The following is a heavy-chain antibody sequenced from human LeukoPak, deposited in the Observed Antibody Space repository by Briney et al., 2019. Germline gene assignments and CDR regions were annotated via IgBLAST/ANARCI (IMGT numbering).Heavy chain of an antibody. D-gene: IGHD1-26*01. CDR3: AKDKSLMGATCDY. CDR1: GFTFSSYW. Sequence: PGGSLRLSCAASGFTFSSYWMHWVRHAPGKGLVWVSRINSDGSSTSYADSVKGRFTISRDNSKNTLYLQMNSLRAEDTAVYYCAKDKSLMGATCDYWGQGTLVTVSS. J-gene: IGHJ4*02. CDR2: INSDGSST. V-gene: IGHV3-74*01.